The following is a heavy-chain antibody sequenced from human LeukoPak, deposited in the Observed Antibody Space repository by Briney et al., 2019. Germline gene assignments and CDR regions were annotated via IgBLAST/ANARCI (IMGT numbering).Heavy chain of an antibody. CDR3: ARTSGTSDFDS. Sequence: GGSLRLSCAASGFXVSGTYINWVRQAPGKGLEWVSLIYSGGDTYYADSVKGRFTISRDNSKNTLYLQMNSLRAEDSAVYYCARTSGTSDFDSWGQGTLVTVSS. CDR1: GFXVSGTY. J-gene: IGHJ4*02. D-gene: IGHD2-2*01. V-gene: IGHV3-66*01. CDR2: IYSGGDT.